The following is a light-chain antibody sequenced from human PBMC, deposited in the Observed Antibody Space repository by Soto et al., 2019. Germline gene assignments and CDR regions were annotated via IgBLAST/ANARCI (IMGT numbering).Light chain of an antibody. CDR3: QQYDSSPYA. CDR2: GAS. Sequence: EIVLTQSPGTLSLSPGERATLSCRASQSVGSNYLAWHQQKPGQAPRLLIYGASSRATGIPDRFSDSGSGTDFTLTISRLEPEDYAVYYCQQYDSSPYAVGQGTKLEIK. CDR1: QSVGSNY. J-gene: IGKJ2*01. V-gene: IGKV3-20*01.